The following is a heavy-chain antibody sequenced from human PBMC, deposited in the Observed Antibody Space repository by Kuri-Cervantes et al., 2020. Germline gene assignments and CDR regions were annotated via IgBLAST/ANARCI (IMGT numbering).Heavy chain of an antibody. J-gene: IGHJ6*02. CDR3: ARSLGVHTPVYYYGMDV. D-gene: IGHD3-10*01. Sequence: ASVKVSCKASGYTFTSYDINWVRQATGQGLEWMGWMNPNSGNTGYAQKFQGRVTITADKSTSTAYMELSSLRSEDTAVYYCARSLGVHTPVYYYGMDVWGQGTTVTVSS. V-gene: IGHV1-8*01. CDR1: GYTFTSYD. CDR2: MNPNSGNT.